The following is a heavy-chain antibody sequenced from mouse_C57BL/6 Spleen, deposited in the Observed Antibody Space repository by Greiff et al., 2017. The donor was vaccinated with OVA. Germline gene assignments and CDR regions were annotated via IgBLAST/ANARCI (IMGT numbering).Heavy chain of an antibody. CDR2: IYPRDGST. CDR1: GYTFTDHT. CDR3: AVSGYVPFDY. D-gene: IGHD3-2*02. V-gene: IGHV1-78*01. J-gene: IGHJ2*01. Sequence: QVQLQQSDAALVKPGASVKISCKVSGYTFTDHTIHWLKQRPEQGLEWIGYIYPRDGSTKYNEKFKGTATLTADKSSSPAYMPLNSLTSEDSAVYFCAVSGYVPFDYWGQGTTLTVSS.